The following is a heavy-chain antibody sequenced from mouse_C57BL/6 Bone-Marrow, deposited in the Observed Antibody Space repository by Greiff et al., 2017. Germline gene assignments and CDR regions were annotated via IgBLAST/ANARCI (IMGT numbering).Heavy chain of an antibody. CDR1: GYAFSSSW. J-gene: IGHJ3*01. V-gene: IGHV1-82*01. CDR2: IYPGDGDT. CDR3: ASGYGNVVAY. Sequence: VQLQESGPELVKPGASVKISCKASGYAFSSSWMNWVKQRPGKGLEWIGRIYPGDGDTNYNAKFKGKATLTADKSSSTAYMQLSSLTSEDSAVYFCASGYGNVVAYWGQGTLVTVSA. D-gene: IGHD2-1*01.